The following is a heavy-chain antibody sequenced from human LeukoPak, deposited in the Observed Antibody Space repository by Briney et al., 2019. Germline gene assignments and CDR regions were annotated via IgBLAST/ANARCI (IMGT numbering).Heavy chain of an antibody. CDR2: ISGSGGST. D-gene: IGHD6-19*01. CDR3: ARSRGSGWLFDY. CDR1: GFTFSSYA. V-gene: IGHV3-23*01. Sequence: GGSPRLSCAASGFTFSSYAMSWVRQAPGKGLEWVSAISGSGGSTYYADSVKGRFTISRDNAKNSLYLQMNSLRAEDTAVYYCARSRGSGWLFDYWGQGTLVTVSS. J-gene: IGHJ4*02.